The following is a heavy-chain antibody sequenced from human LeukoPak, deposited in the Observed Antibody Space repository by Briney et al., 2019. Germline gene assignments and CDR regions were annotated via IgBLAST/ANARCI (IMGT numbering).Heavy chain of an antibody. CDR2: ISGSGGST. D-gene: IGHD3-22*01. CDR1: GFTFSSYA. V-gene: IGHV3-23*01. J-gene: IGHJ4*02. CDR3: AKAHYYDSSGYYYNFDY. Sequence: GGSLTLSCAASGFTFSSYAMSWVRQAPGKGLEWVSAISGSGGSTYYADSVKGRFTISRDNSKNTLYLQMNSLRAEDTAVYYCAKAHYYDSSGYYYNFDYWGQGTLVTVSS.